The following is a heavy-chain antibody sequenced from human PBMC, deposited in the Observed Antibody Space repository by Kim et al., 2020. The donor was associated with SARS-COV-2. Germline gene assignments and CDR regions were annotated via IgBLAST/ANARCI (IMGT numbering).Heavy chain of an antibody. V-gene: IGHV5-10-1*01. J-gene: IGHJ4*02. D-gene: IGHD2-2*02. Sequence: GESLKISCKGSGYSFTNYWINWVRQMPGKGLEWMGRIDPSDSYTNYSSSFQGHVTISVDKSITTAYLQWSSLKASDTAMYYCGRLEYPDGATQYWGQGTLVTVSS. CDR3: GRLEYPDGATQY. CDR1: GYSFTNYW. CDR2: IDPSDSYT.